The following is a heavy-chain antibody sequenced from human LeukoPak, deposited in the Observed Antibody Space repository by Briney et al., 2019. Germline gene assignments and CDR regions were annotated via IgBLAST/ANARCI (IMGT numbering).Heavy chain of an antibody. CDR3: AKGYCRGNSCYDDRGAFDY. Sequence: AETLSLTCSVSGYSISSGNYWGWIRLPPGKGLQWIGSIYHSGSTYYNPSLKSRVTISVDTSKNQFSLKLSSVTAADTAVYYCAKGYCRGNSCYDDRGAFDYWGQGTLVTVSS. CDR1: GYSISSGNY. V-gene: IGHV4-38-2*02. D-gene: IGHD2-2*01. CDR2: IYHSGST. J-gene: IGHJ4*02.